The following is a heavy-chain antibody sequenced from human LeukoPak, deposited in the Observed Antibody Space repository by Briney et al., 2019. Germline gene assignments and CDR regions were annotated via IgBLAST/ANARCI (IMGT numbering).Heavy chain of an antibody. CDR3: ARVGFGESPFDY. J-gene: IGHJ4*02. V-gene: IGHV3-30*04. D-gene: IGHD3-10*01. Sequence: GGSLRLSCAASGFTFSSYAMHWVRQAPGKGLEWVAVISCDGSNKYYADSVKGRFTISRDNSKNTLYLQMNSLRAEDTAVYYCARVGFGESPFDYWGQGTLVTVSS. CDR1: GFTFSSYA. CDR2: ISCDGSNK.